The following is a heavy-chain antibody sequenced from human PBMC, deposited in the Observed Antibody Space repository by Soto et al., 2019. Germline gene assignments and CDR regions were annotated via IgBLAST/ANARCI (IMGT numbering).Heavy chain of an antibody. J-gene: IGHJ4*02. D-gene: IGHD6-19*01. CDR2: ISYDGRVK. CDR3: ARAVAVPADFDY. V-gene: IGHV3-30*04. Sequence: HPGGSLRLSCAASGFTFSDYPMHWVRQAPGKGLEWVAVISYDGRVKYYVDSVKGRFTISRDDSKNTLYLQMNSLRVDDTAGDYCARAVAVPADFDYWGQGTLVTVSS. CDR1: GFTFSDYP.